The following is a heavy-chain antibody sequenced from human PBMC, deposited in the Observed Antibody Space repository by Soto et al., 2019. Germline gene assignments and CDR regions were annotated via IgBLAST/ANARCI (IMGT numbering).Heavy chain of an antibody. D-gene: IGHD6-13*01. CDR1: GGTFSSYT. Sequence: QVQLVQSGAEVKKPGSSVKVSCKASGGTFSSYTISWVRQAPGQGLEWMGRIIPILGIANYAQKFQGRVTITADKSTSTAYMELCRLRSEDTAVYYCARVKSGYSSSWYGGDWGQGTLVTVSS. J-gene: IGHJ4*02. CDR3: ARVKSGYSSSWYGGD. CDR2: IIPILGIA. V-gene: IGHV1-69*02.